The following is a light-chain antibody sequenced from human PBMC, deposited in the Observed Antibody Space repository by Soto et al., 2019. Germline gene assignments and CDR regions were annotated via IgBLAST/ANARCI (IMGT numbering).Light chain of an antibody. J-gene: IGKJ5*01. CDR1: HDIRKY. CDR3: QQYENFPIT. CDR2: DAS. V-gene: IGKV1-33*01. Sequence: DIQMTQSPSSLSASVGDRVTITCQASHDIRKYLNWYQQKPGKAPKLLIYDASNMETGVPSRFTGSGSGTDFTCTISSLQPEDIATYYCQQYENFPITFGQGTRLETK.